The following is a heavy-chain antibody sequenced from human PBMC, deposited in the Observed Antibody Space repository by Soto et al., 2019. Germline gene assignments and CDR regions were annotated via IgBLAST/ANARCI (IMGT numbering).Heavy chain of an antibody. D-gene: IGHD3-22*01. Sequence: QVQLVQSGAEVKKPGSSVKVSCKASGGTFSSYAISWVRQAPGKGREWMGGSIPIFGTANYAQKFQGRVTITADESTRPAYMELSSLRSEDTAVYYCARDEPDYDDGSGYNFDYWGQGTLVTVSS. J-gene: IGHJ4*02. CDR1: GGTFSSYA. V-gene: IGHV1-69*12. CDR2: SIPIFGTA. CDR3: ARDEPDYDDGSGYNFDY.